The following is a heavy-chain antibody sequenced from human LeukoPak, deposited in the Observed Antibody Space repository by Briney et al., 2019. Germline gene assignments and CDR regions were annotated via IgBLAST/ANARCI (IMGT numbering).Heavy chain of an antibody. Sequence: PSETLSLTCAVYGGSFSGYYWSWIRQPPGKGLEWIGEINHSGSTNYNPSLKSRVTISVDTSKNQFSLKLSSVTAADTAVYYCARHTYSSGWYYWFDPWGQGTLVTVSS. CDR3: ARHTYSSGWYYWFDP. CDR2: INHSGST. V-gene: IGHV4-34*01. CDR1: GGSFSGYY. D-gene: IGHD6-19*01. J-gene: IGHJ5*02.